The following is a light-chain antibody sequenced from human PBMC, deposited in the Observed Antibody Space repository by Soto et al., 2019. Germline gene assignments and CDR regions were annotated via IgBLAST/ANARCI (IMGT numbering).Light chain of an antibody. Sequence: QTVVTQEPSFSVSPGGPVTFLCALSFGSVSTSYYPSWYQQTPGQAPRTLIYSTNSRSSGVPDRFSGSILGNKAALTITGAQADDESDYYCVLYMGSGIWVFGGGTKLTVL. CDR3: VLYMGSGIWV. CDR2: STN. V-gene: IGLV8-61*01. J-gene: IGLJ2*01. CDR1: FGSVSTSYY.